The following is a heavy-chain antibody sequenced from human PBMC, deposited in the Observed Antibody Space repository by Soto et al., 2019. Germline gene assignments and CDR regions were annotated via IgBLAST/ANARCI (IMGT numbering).Heavy chain of an antibody. J-gene: IGHJ4*02. Sequence: GGSLRLSCAASGFTFSSYSMNWVRQAPGKGLEWVSSISSSSSYIYYADSVRGRFTISRDNAKNSLYLQMNSLRAEDTAVYYCARDSKPSKQLVVDYWGQGTLVTVSS. CDR1: GFTFSSYS. CDR2: ISSSSSYI. CDR3: ARDSKPSKQLVVDY. D-gene: IGHD6-6*01. V-gene: IGHV3-21*01.